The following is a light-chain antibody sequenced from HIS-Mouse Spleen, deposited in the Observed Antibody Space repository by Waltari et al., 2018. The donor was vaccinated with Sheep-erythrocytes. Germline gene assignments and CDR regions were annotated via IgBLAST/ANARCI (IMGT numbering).Light chain of an antibody. J-gene: IGLJ3*02. CDR2: GTS. V-gene: IGLV1-40*01. CDR1: SSNIGAGLD. Sequence: QSALTQPPSVSGAAGQRVTLSCQRSSSNIGAGLDVPWSHQLPGPAPKLLIYGTSNRPSGVPDRFSGSKSGNSASLAITGLQAEDEADYYCQSYASSLSGSVFGGGTKLTVL. CDR3: QSYASSLSGSV.